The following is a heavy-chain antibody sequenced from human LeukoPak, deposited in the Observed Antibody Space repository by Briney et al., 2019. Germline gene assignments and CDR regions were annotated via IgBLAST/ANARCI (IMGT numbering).Heavy chain of an antibody. CDR1: GGAFSGYY. Sequence: LSLTCAVYGGAFSGYYWSWIRQPPGKGLEWVAAINGGGSNTYYADSVKGRFTISRDNSKGSLFLQLNSLRAEDTAVYYCARDLGYCTNGVCHTRFDYWGQGTLVAVSS. D-gene: IGHD2-8*01. CDR3: ARDLGYCTNGVCHTRFDY. V-gene: IGHV3-11*01. J-gene: IGHJ4*02. CDR2: INGGGSNT.